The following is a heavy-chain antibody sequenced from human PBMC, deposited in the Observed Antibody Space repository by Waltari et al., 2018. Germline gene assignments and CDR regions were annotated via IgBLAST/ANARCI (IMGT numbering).Heavy chain of an antibody. CDR2: TIPIFGTA. J-gene: IGHJ4*02. CDR1: GGTFSSYD. CDR3: ARHPYYSNHFSD. D-gene: IGHD4-4*01. V-gene: IGHV1-69*01. Sequence: QVQLVQSGAEVKKPGSSVTVSCKASGGTFSSYDISWLRQAPGQGLEWMGGTIPIFGTANYAQKFQGRVTITADESTSTAYMELSSLRSEDTAVYYCARHPYYSNHFSDWGQGTLVTVSS.